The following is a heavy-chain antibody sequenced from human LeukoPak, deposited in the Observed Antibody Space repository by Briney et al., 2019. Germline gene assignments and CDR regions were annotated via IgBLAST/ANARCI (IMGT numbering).Heavy chain of an antibody. Sequence: GGSLKISCKGSGYSFTSYWIGWVRQMPGKGLEWMGIIYPGDSDTRYSPSFQGQVTISADKSINTAYLQWSSLKASDTAVYYCARPYYYDSSGYYFGYWGQGTLVTVSS. CDR3: ARPYYYDSSGYYFGY. D-gene: IGHD3-22*01. CDR2: IYPGDSDT. J-gene: IGHJ4*02. CDR1: GYSFTSYW. V-gene: IGHV5-51*01.